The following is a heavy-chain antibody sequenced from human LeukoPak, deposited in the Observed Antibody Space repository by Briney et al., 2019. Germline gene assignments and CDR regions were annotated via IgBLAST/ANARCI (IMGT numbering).Heavy chain of an antibody. CDR3: ARSDGRGYHYYYGMDV. V-gene: IGHV3-33*01. CDR2: IWYDGSNE. D-gene: IGHD3-22*01. CDR1: GFTFSSYA. J-gene: IGHJ6*02. Sequence: PGGSLRLSCAASGFTFSSYAMHWVRQAPGKGLEWVAVIWYDGSNEYYVDSVKGRFTISRDNSNNTLYLQMNSLRVEDTAVYYCARSDGRGYHYYYGMDVWGQGTTVTVSS.